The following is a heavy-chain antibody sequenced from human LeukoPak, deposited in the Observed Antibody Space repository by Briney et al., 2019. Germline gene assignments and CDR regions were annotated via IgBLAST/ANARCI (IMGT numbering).Heavy chain of an antibody. CDR1: GFTFSRHG. CDR2: ISNDGSRK. J-gene: IGHJ4*02. V-gene: IGHV3-30*03. CDR3: ARDRAWNYFDY. Sequence: GGSLRLSCAPSGFTFSRHGMHWVRQAPGKGLEWVAIISNDGSRKYYAHSVEGRFTISRDNSKNTLYLQMDSLRAEDTAVYYCARDRAWNYFDYWGQGPWSPSPQ. D-gene: IGHD3-3*01.